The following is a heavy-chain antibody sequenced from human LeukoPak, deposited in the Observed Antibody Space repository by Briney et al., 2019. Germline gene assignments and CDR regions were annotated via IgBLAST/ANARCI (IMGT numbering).Heavy chain of an antibody. CDR3: ARAPRSGSTYFDY. J-gene: IGHJ4*02. CDR2: INPSGGST. D-gene: IGHD3-10*01. Sequence: GASVKVSCKASGYIFTSYNIYWVRQAPGQGLEWMGIINPSGGSTSYAQKFQGRVTMTRDTSTSTVYMELSSLRSEDTAVYYCARAPRSGSTYFDYWGQGTLVTVSS. V-gene: IGHV1-46*01. CDR1: GYIFTSYN.